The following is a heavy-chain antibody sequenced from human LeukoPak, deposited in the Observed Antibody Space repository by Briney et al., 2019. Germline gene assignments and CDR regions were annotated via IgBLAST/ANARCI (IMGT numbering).Heavy chain of an antibody. D-gene: IGHD6-19*01. CDR2: ISYDGSNK. CDR1: GFTFSTYA. V-gene: IGHV3-30-3*01. J-gene: IGHJ4*02. Sequence: GGSLRLSCAASGFTFSTYAMHWVRQAPGKGLEWVAVISYDGSNKYYVDSVKGRFTISRDNSKNTLYLQMNSLRAEDTAVYYCARQVAGLDYWGQGTLVTVSS. CDR3: ARQVAGLDY.